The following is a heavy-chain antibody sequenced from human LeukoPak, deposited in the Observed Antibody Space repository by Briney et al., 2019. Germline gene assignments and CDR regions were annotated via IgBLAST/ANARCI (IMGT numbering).Heavy chain of an antibody. D-gene: IGHD5-18*01. CDR1: GGSISTYY. CDR3: ARDKAHSYGRYFDP. Sequence: SETLSLTCSVSGGSISTYYWNWIRQTPGKGLEWLGHISNGNTDYNPSLKSRVTISIDTSKNQFSLKLTSVTAADTAVYYCARDKAHSYGRYFDPWGQGALVTVSS. J-gene: IGHJ5*02. V-gene: IGHV4-59*01. CDR2: ISNGNT.